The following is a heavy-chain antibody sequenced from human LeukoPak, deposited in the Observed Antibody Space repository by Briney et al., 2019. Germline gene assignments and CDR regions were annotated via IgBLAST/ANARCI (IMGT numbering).Heavy chain of an antibody. CDR2: IYYNGNT. J-gene: IGHJ4*02. Sequence: PSETLSLTCTVSGGSISSSSYYWGWIRQPPGKGLEWIGSIYYNGNTYYNPSLKSRVTISIDTSKNQFSLKLSSVTAADTAVYYCARDGGYYDSSDYWGQGTLVTVSS. V-gene: IGHV4-39*07. CDR3: ARDGGYYDSSDY. CDR1: GGSISSSSYY. D-gene: IGHD3-22*01.